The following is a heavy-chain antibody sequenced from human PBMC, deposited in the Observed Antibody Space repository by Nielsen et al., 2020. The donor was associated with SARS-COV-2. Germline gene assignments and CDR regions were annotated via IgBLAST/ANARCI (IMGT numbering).Heavy chain of an antibody. Sequence: ASVKVSCKASGYTFTSYAIHWVRQAPGQGLEWMGWINPGNGNTKSSQKFQGRVSITRDTSASTAYMELSSLRSEDTTVYYCARVIGIGPPYYFDNWGQGTLVTVSS. J-gene: IGHJ4*02. V-gene: IGHV1-3*01. CDR2: INPGNGNT. CDR1: GYTFTSYA. D-gene: IGHD1-14*01. CDR3: ARVIGIGPPYYFDN.